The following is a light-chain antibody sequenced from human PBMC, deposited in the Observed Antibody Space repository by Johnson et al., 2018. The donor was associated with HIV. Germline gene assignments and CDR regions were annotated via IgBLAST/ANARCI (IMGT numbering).Light chain of an antibody. CDR1: SSTIGNNY. Sequence: QLVLTQPPSVSAAPGQKVAISCSGSSSTIGNNYVSWYQQLPGTAPKLLIYDNNKRPSGIPDRFSGSKSGTSATLGITGLQTGEEADYYCGTWDSSLSAGENVFGTGTKVTVL. CDR3: GTWDSSLSAGENV. V-gene: IGLV1-51*01. J-gene: IGLJ1*01. CDR2: DNN.